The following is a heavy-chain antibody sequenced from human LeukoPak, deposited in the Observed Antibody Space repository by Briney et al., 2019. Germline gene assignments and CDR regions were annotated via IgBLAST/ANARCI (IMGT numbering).Heavy chain of an antibody. CDR1: GFTFDKYT. D-gene: IGHD4-23*01. J-gene: IGHJ4*02. V-gene: IGHV3-43*01. CDR2: ITWDGVGT. CDR3: VKDENDYDGFYFDY. Sequence: PGGSLTLSCVASGFTFDKYTMHWVRQAPGKGLEWVSLITWDGVGTYYADSVKGRFTISRDNSKSSLYLQMNSLRTEDTALYYCVKDENDYDGFYFDYWGQGSLVTVSS.